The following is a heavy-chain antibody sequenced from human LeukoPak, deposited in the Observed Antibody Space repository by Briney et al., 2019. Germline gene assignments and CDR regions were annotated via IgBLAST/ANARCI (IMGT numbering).Heavy chain of an antibody. J-gene: IGHJ4*02. CDR2: VSWNSGNI. CDR3: AKDISYYGSGTSVDY. CDR1: GFTFDDYA. V-gene: IGHV3-9*01. D-gene: IGHD3-10*01. Sequence: GGSLRLSCAASGFTFDDYAMHWVRQVPGKGLGWVSSVSWNSGNIGYADSVEGRFTISRDNAKNSLYLQMNSLRAEDTALYYCAKDISYYGSGTSVDYWGQGTLVTVSS.